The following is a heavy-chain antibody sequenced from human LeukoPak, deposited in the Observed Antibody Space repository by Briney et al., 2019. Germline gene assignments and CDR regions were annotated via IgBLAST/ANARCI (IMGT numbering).Heavy chain of an antibody. CDR2: IIPIFGTA. V-gene: IGHV1-69*05. CDR3: ARAGDPTAGYYYYYMDV. Sequence: SVKVSCKASGGTFSSCAISWVRQAPGQGLEWMGGIIPIFGTANYAQKFQGRVTITTDESTSTAYMELSSLRSEDTAVYYCARAGDPTAGYYYYYMDVWGKGTTVTVSS. CDR1: GGTFSSCA. J-gene: IGHJ6*03. D-gene: IGHD4-17*01.